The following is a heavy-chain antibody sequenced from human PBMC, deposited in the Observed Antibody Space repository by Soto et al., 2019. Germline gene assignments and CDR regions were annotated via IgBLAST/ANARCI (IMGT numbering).Heavy chain of an antibody. CDR1: GFTFSSYA. CDR3: AKEVKKDDYIWGSYRPFDP. Sequence: GGSLRLSCAASGFTFSSYAMSWVRQAPGKGLEWVSAISGSGGSTYYADSVKGRFTISRDNSKNTLYLQMDSLRAEDTAVYYCAKEVKKDDYIWGSYRPFDPWGQGTLVTVSS. J-gene: IGHJ5*01. CDR2: ISGSGGST. D-gene: IGHD3-16*02. V-gene: IGHV3-23*01.